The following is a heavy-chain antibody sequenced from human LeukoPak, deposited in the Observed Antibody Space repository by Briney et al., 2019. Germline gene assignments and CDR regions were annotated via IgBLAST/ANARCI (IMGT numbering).Heavy chain of an antibody. CDR1: GFTFSSYW. D-gene: IGHD3-16*01. J-gene: IGHJ4*02. V-gene: IGHV3-48*01. Sequence: GGSLRLSCAASGFTFSSYWMSWVRQVPGKGLEWVSYISSSSSTIHYADSVKGRFTISRDNAKNSLYLQMNSLRAEDTAVYYCARDLYPGYWGQGTLVTVSS. CDR2: ISSSSSTI. CDR3: ARDLYPGY.